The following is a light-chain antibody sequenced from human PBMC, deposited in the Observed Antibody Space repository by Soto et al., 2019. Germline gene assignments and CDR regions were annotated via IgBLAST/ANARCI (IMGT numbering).Light chain of an antibody. CDR2: DAS. J-gene: IGKJ1*01. Sequence: IVLSRSPVPLSLSPGYGATLSCRGGKKAISSYLAWYLQKPGEAPTLLIYDASTRATGVPERFSGSGSGTEFTLSISRLQPDDFAVYYCQQYNGSPRTFGQGTKVDIK. CDR1: KKAISSY. CDR3: QQYNGSPRT. V-gene: IGKV3-20*01.